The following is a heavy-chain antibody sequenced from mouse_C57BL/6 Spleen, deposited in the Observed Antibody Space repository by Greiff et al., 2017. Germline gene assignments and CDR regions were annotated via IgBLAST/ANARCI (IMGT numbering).Heavy chain of an antibody. J-gene: IGHJ3*01. D-gene: IGHD2-1*01. Sequence: VQLQQPGAELVRPGSSVKLSCKASGYTFTSSWMNWVKPRPIPGLEWIGNIDPSDSDTHYTQKFKDKATVTADKSSSTAYMQLSSLTSEDSAVYYCARFSHGNSFAYWGQGTLVTVSA. CDR1: GYTFTSSW. V-gene: IGHV1-52*01. CDR2: IDPSDSDT. CDR3: ARFSHGNSFAY.